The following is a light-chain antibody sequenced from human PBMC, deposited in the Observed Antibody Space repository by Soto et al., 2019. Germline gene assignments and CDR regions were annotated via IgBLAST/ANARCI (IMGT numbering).Light chain of an antibody. V-gene: IGKV3-15*01. CDR1: QSVSSK. CDR3: QQYNNWPGT. J-gene: IGKJ1*01. Sequence: EIVLTQSPGTLSVSPGERATLSCRASQSVSSKLAWYQQKPGQAPGLLFYGASTGATGIPARFSGSGSETEFTLSISSLQSEDFAFYYCQQYNNWPGTFGQGTKVEIK. CDR2: GAS.